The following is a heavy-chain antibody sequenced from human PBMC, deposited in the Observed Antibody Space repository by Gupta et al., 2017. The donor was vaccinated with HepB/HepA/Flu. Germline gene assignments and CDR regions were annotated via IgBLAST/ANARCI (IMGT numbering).Heavy chain of an antibody. J-gene: IGHJ3*02. CDR2: INPSSGGT. CDR3: ARDLRAKWSCCGAFDI. D-gene: IGHD2-21*01. CDR1: GYTFTEFH. V-gene: IGHV1-2*02. Sequence: QVQLVQSGTEVKKPGASVKVSCRTSGYTFTEFHSQWVRQAPGQGLEWMGWINPSSGGTRNAPKFHGRMTMARDTSMSTVHMELSGLTPDDTAVYYCARDLRAKWSCCGAFDIWGQGTSVIVSS.